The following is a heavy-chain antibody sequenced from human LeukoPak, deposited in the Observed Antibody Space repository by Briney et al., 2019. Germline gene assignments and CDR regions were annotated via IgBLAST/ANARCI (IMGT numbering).Heavy chain of an antibody. D-gene: IGHD3-22*01. J-gene: IGHJ5*02. Sequence: ASVKVSCKASGYTFTSYGISWVRQAPGQGLEWMGWISAYNGNTNYAQKLQGRVTMTTDTSTSTAYMELRSLRSDDTAVYYCARSTAGGGITMIVVDNNWFDPWGQGTLVTVSS. CDR1: GYTFTSYG. CDR2: ISAYNGNT. V-gene: IGHV1-18*01. CDR3: ARSTAGGGITMIVVDNNWFDP.